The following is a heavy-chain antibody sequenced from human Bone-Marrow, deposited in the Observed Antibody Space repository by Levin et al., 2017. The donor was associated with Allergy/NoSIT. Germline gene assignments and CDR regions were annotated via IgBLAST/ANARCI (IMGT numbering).Heavy chain of an antibody. CDR3: ARGVYGGEAPLDQ. CDR1: SDSLNTIDFY. V-gene: IGHV4-30-4*01. D-gene: IGHD4-23*01. J-gene: IGHJ4*02. CDR2: IYYSGTT. Sequence: NPSETLSLTCSVSSDSLNTIDFYWNWIRQPPGKGLEWIGYIYYSGTTQYNPSLQSRVTISEDTSKNQFSLRLTSVTARDTAVYYCARGVYGGEAPLDQWGQGTLVTVSS.